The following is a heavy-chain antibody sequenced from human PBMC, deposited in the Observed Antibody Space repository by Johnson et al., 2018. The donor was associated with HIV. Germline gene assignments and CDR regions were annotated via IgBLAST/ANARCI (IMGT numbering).Heavy chain of an antibody. CDR1: GFTVRSNY. D-gene: IGHD3-22*01. CDR3: AATYYYDSSGSRYPFDI. V-gene: IGHV3-66*02. J-gene: IGHJ3*02. CDR2: IYSGGST. Sequence: VQLVESGGGLIQPGGSLRLSCAASGFTVRSNYMSWVRPAPGKGLEWVSVIYSGGSTYYADSVKGRFTISRDNSKNTLYLQMNSLRAEDTAVYYCAATYYYDSSGSRYPFDIWGQGTMVTVSS.